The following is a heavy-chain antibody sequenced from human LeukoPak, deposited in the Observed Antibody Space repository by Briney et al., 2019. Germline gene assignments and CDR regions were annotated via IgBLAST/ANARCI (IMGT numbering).Heavy chain of an antibody. D-gene: IGHD6-19*01. CDR1: GFTFSSYG. V-gene: IGHV3-33*08. J-gene: IGHJ4*02. Sequence: GGSLRLSCAASGFTFSSYGMHWVRQAPGKGLEWVAVIWYDGSKKYYADSVKGRFTISRDNSKNTLYLQMNSLRAEDTAAYYCARDRGRSSSGWSTTAYFDYWGQGTLVTVSS. CDR3: ARDRGRSSSGWSTTAYFDY. CDR2: IWYDGSKK.